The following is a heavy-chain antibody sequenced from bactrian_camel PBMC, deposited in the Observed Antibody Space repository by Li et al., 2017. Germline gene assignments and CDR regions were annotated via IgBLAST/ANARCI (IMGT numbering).Heavy chain of an antibody. Sequence: HVQLVESGGGLVQPGGSLRLSCAASGFTFSSYYMSWVRQAPGKGLEWVSSIRSDGSNSAYADSVKGRFTISRDNAKNTLYLQMNNPKPEDTAVYYCAAGTYCNSGACSWLNDFAYWGQGTQVTVS. CDR1: GFTFSSYY. D-gene: IGHD6*01. J-gene: IGHJ6*01. V-gene: IGHV3-2*01. CDR3: AAGTYCNSGACSWLNDFAY. CDR2: IRSDGSNS.